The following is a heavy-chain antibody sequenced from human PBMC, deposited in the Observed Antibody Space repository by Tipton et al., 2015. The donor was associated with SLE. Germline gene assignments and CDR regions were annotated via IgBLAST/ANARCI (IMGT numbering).Heavy chain of an antibody. V-gene: IGHV1-8*02. CDR2: MNPNSGNT. D-gene: IGHD1-14*01. Sequence: QVQLVQSGAEVKKPGASVKVSCKASGYTFTSYGISWVRQATGQGLEWMGWMNPNSGNTGYAQKFQGRVTMTRNTSVSTAYMELSSLRSEDTAVYYCARGVSDHDAFDIWGQGTTVTVS. CDR3: ARGVSDHDAFDI. J-gene: IGHJ3*02. CDR1: GYTFTSYG.